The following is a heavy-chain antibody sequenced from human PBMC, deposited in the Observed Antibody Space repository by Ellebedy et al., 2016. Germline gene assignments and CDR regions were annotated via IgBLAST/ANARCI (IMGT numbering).Heavy chain of an antibody. D-gene: IGHD2-15*01. CDR3: AKGYWSGVRYYSDY. Sequence: GESLKISCAASGFTFSDQNMDWVRQAPGKGLEWVGRIRNKINSYTTAYAASVKGRFTISRDDSKNSLYLQMNSLTTEDTAVYYCAKGYWSGVRYYSDYWGQGTLVTVSS. J-gene: IGHJ4*02. CDR1: GFTFSDQN. CDR2: IRNKINSYTT. V-gene: IGHV3-72*01.